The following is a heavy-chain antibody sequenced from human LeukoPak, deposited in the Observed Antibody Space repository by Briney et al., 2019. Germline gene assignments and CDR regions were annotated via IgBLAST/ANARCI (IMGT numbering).Heavy chain of an antibody. V-gene: IGHV3-53*01. Sequence: PGGSLRLSCAASGFTISNIYVSWVRQAPGKGLEWVSVIYSSGSTYYADSAKGRFTISRDNSKNTLYLQMNSLRAEDTAVYYCAKDPPNYPTTVDDAFDIWGQGTMVTVSS. CDR2: IYSSGST. CDR1: GFTISNIY. J-gene: IGHJ3*02. D-gene: IGHD1-7*01. CDR3: AKDPPNYPTTVDDAFDI.